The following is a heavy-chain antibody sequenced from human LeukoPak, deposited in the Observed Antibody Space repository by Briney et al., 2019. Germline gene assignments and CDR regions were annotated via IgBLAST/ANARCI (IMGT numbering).Heavy chain of an antibody. CDR2: ISGSGGTT. CDR3: ARDPYSGSYGDYYYYYMDV. CDR1: GFTFSSYW. J-gene: IGHJ6*03. V-gene: IGHV3-23*01. D-gene: IGHD1-26*01. Sequence: GGSLRLFCAASGFTFSSYWMTWVRQAPGKGLEWVSAISGSGGTTYYADSVKGRFTISRDNSKNTLYLQMNSLTAEDTAVYYCARDPYSGSYGDYYYYYMDVWGKGTTVTISS.